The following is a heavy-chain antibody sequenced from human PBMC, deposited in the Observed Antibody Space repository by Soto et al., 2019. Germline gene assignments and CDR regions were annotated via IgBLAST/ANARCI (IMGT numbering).Heavy chain of an antibody. CDR1: GGSISSYY. CDR2: IYYSGST. Sequence: TETLSLTCTVSGGSISSYYWSWIRQPPGKGLEWIGYIYYSGSTNYRHSLKSRVTISVDTSKNQFSLKLSSVTAADTAVYYCARGKVGATRNDAFDIWGQGTMVTVSS. D-gene: IGHD1-26*01. CDR3: ARGKVGATRNDAFDI. V-gene: IGHV4-59*01. J-gene: IGHJ3*02.